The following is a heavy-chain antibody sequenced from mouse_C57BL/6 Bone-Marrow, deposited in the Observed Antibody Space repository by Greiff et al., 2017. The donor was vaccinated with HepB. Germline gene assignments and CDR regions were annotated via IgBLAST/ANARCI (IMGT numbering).Heavy chain of an antibody. CDR2: IYPGSGST. V-gene: IGHV1-55*01. CDR1: GYTFTSYW. D-gene: IGHD1-1*01. J-gene: IGHJ1*03. Sequence: QVQLQQPGAELVKPGASVKMSCKASGYTFTSYWITWVKQRPGQGLEWIGDIYPGSGSTNYNEKFKSKATLTVDTSSSTAYMQLSSLTSEDSAVYYCARFTTVVADWYFDVWGTGTTATVSS. CDR3: ARFTTVVADWYFDV.